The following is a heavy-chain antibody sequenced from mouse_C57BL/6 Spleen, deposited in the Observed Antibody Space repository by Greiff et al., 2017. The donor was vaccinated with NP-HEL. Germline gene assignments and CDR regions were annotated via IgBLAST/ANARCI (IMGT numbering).Heavy chain of an antibody. D-gene: IGHD2-1*01. CDR2: ISDGGSYT. CDR1: GFTFSSYA. V-gene: IGHV5-4*01. J-gene: IGHJ2*01. CDR3: ARIFGGNYVPVDY. Sequence: DVHLVESGGGLVKPGGSLKLSCAASGFTFSSYAMSWVRQTPEKRLEWVATISDGGSYTYYPDNVKGRFTISRDNAKNNLYLQMSHLKSEDTAMYYCARIFGGNYVPVDYWGQGTTLTVSS.